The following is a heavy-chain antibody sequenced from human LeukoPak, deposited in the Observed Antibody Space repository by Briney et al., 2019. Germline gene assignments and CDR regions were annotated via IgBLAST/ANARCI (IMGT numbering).Heavy chain of an antibody. CDR1: GFTFSNYN. J-gene: IGHJ4*02. CDR3: AREDFGHDY. CDR2: ISSSSSYI. D-gene: IGHD3-3*01. Sequence: GGSLRLSCAASGFTFSNYNMNWVRQAPGKGLEWVSSISSSSSYIYYADSVKGRFTISGDNAKNSLSLQMNSLRAEDTAVYYCAREDFGHDYWGQGTLVTVSS. V-gene: IGHV3-21*01.